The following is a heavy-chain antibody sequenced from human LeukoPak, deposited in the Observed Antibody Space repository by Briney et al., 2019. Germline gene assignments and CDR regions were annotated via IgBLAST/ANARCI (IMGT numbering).Heavy chain of an antibody. J-gene: IGHJ5*02. CDR1: GYNFTNLW. V-gene: IGHV5-51*01. D-gene: IGHD3-16*01. CDR2: IYPGDSDT. CDR3: AIFDFLFGEVNNWFEP. Sequence: RGESLKISCKGSGYNFTNLWIGWVRQMPGKGLEWMGIIYPGDSDTRYSPSFQGQVTISADKSISTAYLQWSSLKASDTAMYYCAIFDFLFGEVNNWFEPWGQGTLVTVSS.